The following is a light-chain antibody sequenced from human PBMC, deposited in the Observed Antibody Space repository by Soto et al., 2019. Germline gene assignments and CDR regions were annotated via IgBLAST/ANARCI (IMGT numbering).Light chain of an antibody. J-gene: IGLJ2*01. CDR3: CSYAGASTYVV. CDR2: EVN. CDR1: NSDVGTYNL. Sequence: QSALTQPASVSGSPGQSITISCTGTNSDVGTYNLVSWYQHQPGKAPKLMIYEVNTRPSGISNRFSGSKSGNTASLTISGLQAEDEADYYCCSYAGASTYVVFGGGTKVTVL. V-gene: IGLV2-23*02.